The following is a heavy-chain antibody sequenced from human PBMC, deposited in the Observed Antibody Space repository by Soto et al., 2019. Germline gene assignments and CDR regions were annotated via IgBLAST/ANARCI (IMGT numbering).Heavy chain of an antibody. V-gene: IGHV1-3*01. Sequence: QVQLVQSGAEMKKPGASVNLSCKAFGYSLTNYAMHWVRQAPGHSLEWMGWIASGSGSTDYSQKFQGRVTITRDTSAGTVYTDLNSLRSEDTAVDYGARDGDEYFDYWGQGPMVTVSP. CDR3: ARDGDEYFDY. CDR2: IASGSGST. CDR1: GYSLTNYA. J-gene: IGHJ4*02. D-gene: IGHD4-17*01.